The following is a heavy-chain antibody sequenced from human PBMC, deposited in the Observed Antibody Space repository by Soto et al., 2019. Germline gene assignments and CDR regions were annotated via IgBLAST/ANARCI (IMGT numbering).Heavy chain of an antibody. CDR1: GFTFSSYS. V-gene: IGHV3-21*01. D-gene: IGHD6-6*01. Sequence: GGSLRLSCAASGFTFSSYSMNWVRQAPGKGLEWVSSISSSSYIYYADSVKGRFTISRDNAKNSLYLQMNSLRAEDTAVYYCARGKNSSSSDAFDIWGQGTMVTVSS. J-gene: IGHJ3*02. CDR2: ISSSSYI. CDR3: ARGKNSSSSDAFDI.